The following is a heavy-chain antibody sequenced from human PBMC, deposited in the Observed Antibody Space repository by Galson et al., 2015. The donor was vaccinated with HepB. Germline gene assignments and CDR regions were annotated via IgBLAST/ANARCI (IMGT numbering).Heavy chain of an antibody. V-gene: IGHV3-30*18. CDR1: GFTFSSSG. CDR3: VKDVLGYCSSTSCYDMDI. CDR2: ITYDGSNK. D-gene: IGHD2-2*01. Sequence: SLRLSCAASGFTFSSSGMHWVRQAPGKGLGWVAVITYDGSNKNYADSVKGRFTISRDNSKNTLYLQMNSLRAEDTAVYYCVKDVLGYCSSTSCYDMDICGTGTTVTVSS. J-gene: IGHJ6*04.